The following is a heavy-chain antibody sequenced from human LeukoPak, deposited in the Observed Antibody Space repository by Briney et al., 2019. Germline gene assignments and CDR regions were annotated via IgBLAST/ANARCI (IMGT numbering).Heavy chain of an antibody. D-gene: IGHD6-13*01. V-gene: IGHV2-5*01. J-gene: IGHJ5*02. CDR2: IYWNDDK. CDR3: AQPGGSSWLEYNWFDP. Sequence: SGPTLVKPTQTLTLTCTFSGFSLSTSGVGVGWIRQRPGKALEWLALIYWNDDKRYSPSLKSRLTITKDTSKNQVVLTMTNMDPVDTATYYCAQPGGSSWLEYNWFDPWGQGTLVTFSS. CDR1: GFSLSTSGVG.